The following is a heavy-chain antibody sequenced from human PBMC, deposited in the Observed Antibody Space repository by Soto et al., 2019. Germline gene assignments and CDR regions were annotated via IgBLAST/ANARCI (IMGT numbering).Heavy chain of an antibody. J-gene: IGHJ4*01. CDR1: GHTSTHNG. CDR3: ATDDMNRGRFDF. V-gene: IGHV1-18*01. Sequence: VKVSCKASGHTSTHNGISWVRRAPGQGLEWMGWININRGDVNHAPKFQGRVTLTTDTSTTTAYMELRSLRLDDTAVYFCATDDMNRGRFDFWGHGTLVTVSS. CDR2: ININRGDV.